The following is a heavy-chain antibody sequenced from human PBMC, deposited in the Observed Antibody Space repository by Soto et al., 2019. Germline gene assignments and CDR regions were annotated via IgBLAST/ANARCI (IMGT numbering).Heavy chain of an antibody. Sequence: QVQLVQSGAEVKEPGSSVNVSCKASGGTFSSYTISWVRQAPGQGLEWMGRIIPIFGVADYAQKFQGRLTITADKSTSTAYMELSRLRSEDTAVYYGARGGGAYSYWGQGTLVTVS. CDR2: IIPIFGVA. CDR3: ARGGGAYSY. CDR1: GGTFSSYT. V-gene: IGHV1-69*02. J-gene: IGHJ1*01. D-gene: IGHD5-18*01.